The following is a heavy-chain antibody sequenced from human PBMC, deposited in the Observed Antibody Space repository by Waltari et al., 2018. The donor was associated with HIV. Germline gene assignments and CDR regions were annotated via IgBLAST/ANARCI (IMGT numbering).Heavy chain of an antibody. J-gene: IGHJ5*01. D-gene: IGHD4-17*01. Sequence: QVQLVQSGAEVKKPGASVKVSCKASGYTFTRYYIHWVRQAPGQGLGWMGFINPSGGSTTYAQKFQGRVTMTTDTSTSTVYMDLSSLRSEDTAVYYCARGRDGDYDSWGQGTLVTVSS. CDR3: ARGRDGDYDS. V-gene: IGHV1-46*03. CDR2: INPSGGST. CDR1: GYTFTRYY.